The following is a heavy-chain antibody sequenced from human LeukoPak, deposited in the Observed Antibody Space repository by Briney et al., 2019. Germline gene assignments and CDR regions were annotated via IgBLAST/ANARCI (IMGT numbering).Heavy chain of an antibody. CDR3: AREAGSHLGAFDI. J-gene: IGHJ3*02. CDR2: IYYSVST. Sequence: SETLSLTCTVSGGSVSSGSYYWSWLRQPPGKGLEWIGYIYYSVSTNYNPSLKSRVTISVDTSKNQFSLKLSSVTAADTAVYYCAREAGSHLGAFDIWGQGTMVTVSS. D-gene: IGHD6-19*01. V-gene: IGHV4-61*01. CDR1: GGSVSSGSYY.